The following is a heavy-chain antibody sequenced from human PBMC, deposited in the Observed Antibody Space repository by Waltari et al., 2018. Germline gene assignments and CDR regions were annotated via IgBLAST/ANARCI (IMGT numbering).Heavy chain of an antibody. V-gene: IGHV4-38-2*01. CDR1: GYSISGGYS. J-gene: IGHJ4*02. CDR3: ARLYSGSYYPSY. CDR2: ISGSSGST. D-gene: IGHD3-22*01. Sequence: QVQLQESGPGLVKPSATLSLPCAVSGYSISGGYSWGWILHPPGRGREYIGYISGSSGSTYYNPSLKSRVTISKDTSKNQFSLKLSSVTAADTAVYYCARLYSGSYYPSYWGQGVLVTVSS.